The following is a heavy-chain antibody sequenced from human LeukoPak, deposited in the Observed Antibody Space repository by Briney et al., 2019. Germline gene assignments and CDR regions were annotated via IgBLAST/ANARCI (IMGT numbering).Heavy chain of an antibody. CDR2: ISAYNGNT. D-gene: IGHD2-15*01. CDR3: ARVVVVAATADP. V-gene: IGHV1-18*01. Sequence: GASVKVSCKASGSTFTSYGISWVRQAPGQGLEWMGLISAYNGNTNYSQKLQGRVTMTTATSMSTAYMELRSLRSDDTAVYYCARVVVVAATADPWGQGTLVTVSS. CDR1: GSTFTSYG. J-gene: IGHJ5*02.